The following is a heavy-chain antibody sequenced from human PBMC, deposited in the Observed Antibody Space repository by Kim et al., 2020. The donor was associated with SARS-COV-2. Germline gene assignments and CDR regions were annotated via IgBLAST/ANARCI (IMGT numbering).Heavy chain of an antibody. CDR2: IYYSGST. CDR3: AGSGIAGMDY. J-gene: IGHJ4*02. D-gene: IGHD2-15*01. V-gene: IGHV4-59*08. CDR1: GGSISSYY. Sequence: SETLSLTCTVSGGSISSYYWSWIRQPPGKGLEWIGYIYYSGSTNYNPSPTSRVTISVDTSKNQFSLKLSSVTAADTAVYYCAGSGIAGMDYWGQGTLVTVSS.